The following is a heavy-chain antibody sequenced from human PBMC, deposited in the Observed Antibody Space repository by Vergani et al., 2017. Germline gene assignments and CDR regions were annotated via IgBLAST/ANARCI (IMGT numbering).Heavy chain of an antibody. V-gene: IGHV3-9*01. CDR3: AKGGIAARPQDYFDY. CDR1: GFTFEDYA. D-gene: IGHD6-6*01. CDR2: ISWNSGSI. J-gene: IGHJ4*02. Sequence: EVQLVESGGGLVQPGRSLRLSCAASGFTFEDYAMNWVRQAPGKGLEWVSGISWNSGSIGYADSVKGRFTISRDNAKNSLYLQMNSLRAEDTAVYYCAKGGIAARPQDYFDYWGQGTLVTVSS.